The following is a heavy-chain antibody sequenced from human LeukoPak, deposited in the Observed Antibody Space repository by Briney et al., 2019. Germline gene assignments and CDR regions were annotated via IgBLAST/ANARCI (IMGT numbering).Heavy chain of an antibody. J-gene: IGHJ4*02. CDR3: ATIPEKYYYGSGSYYDY. CDR1: GFTFSSYG. CDR2: ISGSGGST. Sequence: GGSLRLSCAASGFTFSSYGMSWVRQAPGKGLEWVSAISGSGGSTYYADSVKGRFTISRVNSKNTLYLQMNSLRAEDTAVYYCATIPEKYYYGSGSYYDYWGQGTLVTVSS. D-gene: IGHD3-10*01. V-gene: IGHV3-23*01.